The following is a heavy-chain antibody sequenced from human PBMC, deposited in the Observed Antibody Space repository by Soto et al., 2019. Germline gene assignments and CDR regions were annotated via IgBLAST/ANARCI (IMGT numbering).Heavy chain of an antibody. D-gene: IGHD6-25*01. CDR1: GGSITSGGYY. CDR2: IYYSGST. CDR3: ARDRARAAAPCRGDLGAFDI. J-gene: IGHJ3*02. Sequence: NPSETLSLTCTVSGGSITSGGYYWSWIRQLPGKGLEWIGYIYYSGSTYYSPSLKSRVTISGDTSKNQFSLNLSSVTAADTAVYYCARDRARAAAPCRGDLGAFDIWGQGTMVTVSS. V-gene: IGHV4-31*03.